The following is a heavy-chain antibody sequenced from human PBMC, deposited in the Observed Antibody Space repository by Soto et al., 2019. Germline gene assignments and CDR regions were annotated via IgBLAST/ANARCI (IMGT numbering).Heavy chain of an antibody. V-gene: IGHV1-3*01. CDR3: ARDHLGYSSSPFY. J-gene: IGHJ4*02. D-gene: IGHD5-18*01. CDR2: INAGNGNT. Sequence: ASVKVSCKASGYTFTSYAMHWVRQATGQRLEWMGWINAGNGNTKYSQKFQGRVTITRDTSASTAYMELSSLRSEDTAVYYCARDHLGYSSSPFYWGQGTLVTVSS. CDR1: GYTFTSYA.